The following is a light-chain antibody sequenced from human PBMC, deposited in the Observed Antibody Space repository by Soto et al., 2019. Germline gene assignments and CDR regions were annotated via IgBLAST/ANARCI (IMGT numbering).Light chain of an antibody. V-gene: IGLV2-14*01. CDR2: DVS. Sequence: SVLTQPASVSGSPGQSITISCTGTSSDVGGYNYVSWYQQHPGKAPKLMIYDVSNRPSGVSNRFSGSKSGNTASLTISGLQADDVVDHYCSSYTSITLYVFGSGP. CDR3: SSYTSITLYV. CDR1: SSDVGGYNY. J-gene: IGLJ1*01.